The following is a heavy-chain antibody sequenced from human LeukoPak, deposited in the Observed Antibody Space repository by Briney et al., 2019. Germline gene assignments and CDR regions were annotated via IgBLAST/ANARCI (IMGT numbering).Heavy chain of an antibody. CDR3: ARDRGWAVAGPNFRY. CDR2: ISAYNGNT. V-gene: IGHV1-18*01. Sequence: GAPVKVSCKASGYTFTSYGISWVRQAPGQGLEWMGWISAYNGNTNYAQKLQGRVTMTTDTSTSTAYMELRSLRSDDTAVYYCARDRGWAVAGPNFRYWGQGTLVTVSS. J-gene: IGHJ4*02. CDR1: GYTFTSYG. D-gene: IGHD6-19*01.